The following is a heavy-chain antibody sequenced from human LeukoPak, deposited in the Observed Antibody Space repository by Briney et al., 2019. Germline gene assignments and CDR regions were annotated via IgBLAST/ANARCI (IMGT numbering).Heavy chain of an antibody. CDR3: ARGPAYGSGSYYGMDY. V-gene: IGHV4-34*01. CDR1: GGSFSGYY. Sequence: SETLSLTCAVYGGSFSGYYWSWIRQPPGKGLEWIGEINHSGSTNYNPSLKSRVTISVDTSKNQFSLQLSSVTAADTAVYYCARGPAYGSGSYYGMDYWGQGTLVTVSS. J-gene: IGHJ4*02. CDR2: INHSGST. D-gene: IGHD3-10*01.